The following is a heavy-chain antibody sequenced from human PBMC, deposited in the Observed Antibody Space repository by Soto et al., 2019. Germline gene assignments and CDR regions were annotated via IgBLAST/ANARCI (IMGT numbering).Heavy chain of an antibody. V-gene: IGHV1-8*01. CDR3: ARGFWQQLVSFDP. D-gene: IGHD6-13*01. CDR1: GYTFTSYD. CDR2: MNSNSGNT. J-gene: IGHJ5*02. Sequence: GASVKVSCKASGYTFTSYDINWVRQATGQGLEWRGWMNSNSGNTGYAQKFQGRVTMTRNTSISTAYMQLSSLRSEDTAVYYCARGFWQQLVSFDPWGQGTLVTVSS.